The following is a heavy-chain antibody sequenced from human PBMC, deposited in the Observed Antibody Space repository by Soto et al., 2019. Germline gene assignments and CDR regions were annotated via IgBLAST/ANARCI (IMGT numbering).Heavy chain of an antibody. Sequence: QVQLVQSGAEVKKPGSSVKVSCKASGGTFSSYTISWVRQAPGQGLEWMGRIIPILGRANYAQKFQGRVTITADKAASTAYMELSSLRSEDTAVYYCARLIVGATTTAFAISGQGTMVTVSS. CDR1: GGTFSSYT. J-gene: IGHJ3*02. CDR3: ARLIVGATTTAFAI. CDR2: IIPILGRA. D-gene: IGHD1-26*01. V-gene: IGHV1-69*02.